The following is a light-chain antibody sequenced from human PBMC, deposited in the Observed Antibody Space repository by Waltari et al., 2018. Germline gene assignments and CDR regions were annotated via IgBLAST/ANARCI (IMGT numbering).Light chain of an antibody. Sequence: EIVLTQSPGTLSLSPGERVTLSCRASQRVGSSYLAGYQQKSGQAPRLLIYGASSRATGIPDRFSGSGSGTDFTLTISRLEPEDFAVYYCQQYDSSPWTFGQGTKVEIK. CDR1: QRVGSSY. CDR2: GAS. J-gene: IGKJ1*01. CDR3: QQYDSSPWT. V-gene: IGKV3-20*01.